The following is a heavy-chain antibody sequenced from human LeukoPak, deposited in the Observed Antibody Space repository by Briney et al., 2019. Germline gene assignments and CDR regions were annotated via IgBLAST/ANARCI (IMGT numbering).Heavy chain of an antibody. V-gene: IGHV3-7*01. D-gene: IGHD2-2*01. CDR1: GFTFSSYS. Sequence: HAGGSLRLSCAASGFTFSSYSMNWVRQAPGKGLEWVANIKQDGSEKYYVDSVKGRFTISRDNAKNSLYLQMNSLRAEDTAVYYCARSGSPAAPFDYWGQGALVTVSS. CDR3: ARSGSPAAPFDY. J-gene: IGHJ4*02. CDR2: IKQDGSEK.